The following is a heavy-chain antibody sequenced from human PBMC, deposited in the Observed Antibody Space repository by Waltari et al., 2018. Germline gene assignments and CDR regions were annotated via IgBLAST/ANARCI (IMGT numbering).Heavy chain of an antibody. D-gene: IGHD2-2*01. J-gene: IGHJ4*02. V-gene: IGHV3-9*03. Sequence: EVQLVESGGGLVQPGRSLRLSCAASGFTFDDYAMPLFRQAPGKGLEWVSGISWNSGSIGYADSVKGRFTISRDNAKNSLYLQMNSLRAEDMALYYCAKDLCSSTSCRFDYWGQGTLVTVSS. CDR1: GFTFDDYA. CDR2: ISWNSGSI. CDR3: AKDLCSSTSCRFDY.